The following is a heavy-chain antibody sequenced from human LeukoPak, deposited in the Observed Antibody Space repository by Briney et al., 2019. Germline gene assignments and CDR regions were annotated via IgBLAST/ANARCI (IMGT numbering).Heavy chain of an antibody. V-gene: IGHV4-39*01. Sequence: SPSETLSLTCTVSGGSISSSSYYWGWIRQPPGKGLEWIGSIYYSGSTYYNPSLKRRVTISVDTSKNQFSLKLSSVTAADTAVYYCARRSRGYYDSSGYLNPTTFDYWGQGTLVTVSS. CDR2: IYYSGST. J-gene: IGHJ4*02. CDR3: ARRSRGYYDSSGYLNPTTFDY. CDR1: GGSISSSSYY. D-gene: IGHD3-22*01.